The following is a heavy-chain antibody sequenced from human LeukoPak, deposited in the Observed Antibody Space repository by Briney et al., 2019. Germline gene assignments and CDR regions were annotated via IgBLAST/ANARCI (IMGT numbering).Heavy chain of an antibody. J-gene: IGHJ5*02. CDR2: IYYSGST. CDR3: ARGGTNWFDP. Sequence: PSETLSLTCTVSGGSISSSGYYWSWIRQHPGKGLEWIGYIYYSGSTYYNPSLKSRVTISVDTSKNQFSLKLSSVTAADTAVYYCARGGTNWFDPWGQGTLVTVSS. D-gene: IGHD1-26*01. CDR1: GGSISSSGYY. V-gene: IGHV4-31*03.